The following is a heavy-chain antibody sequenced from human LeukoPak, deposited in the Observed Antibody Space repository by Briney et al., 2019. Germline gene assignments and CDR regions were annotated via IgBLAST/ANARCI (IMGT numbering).Heavy chain of an antibody. Sequence: GSSVKVSCRASETFSSHAITWVRQAPGPGLGWMGRIIPIVDLVNSAQKFQGRVTFSADKSTTTAYMELSSLRSEDTAVYYCARAEEDRSGSFCGGYWGQGTLVTVSS. D-gene: IGHD3-10*01. CDR2: IIPIVDLV. CDR3: ARAEEDRSGSFCGGY. CDR1: ETFSSHA. J-gene: IGHJ4*02. V-gene: IGHV1-69*04.